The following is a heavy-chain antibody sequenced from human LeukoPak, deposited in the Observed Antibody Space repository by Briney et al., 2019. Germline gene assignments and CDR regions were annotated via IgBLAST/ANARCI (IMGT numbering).Heavy chain of an antibody. CDR3: ARDLDTGAAFDY. CDR2: ISSSGSTI. CDR1: GLTFSSYN. V-gene: IGHV3-48*04. J-gene: IGHJ4*02. Sequence: PGGSLRLSCAASGLTFSSYNMNWVRQAPGKGLEWVSYISSSGSTIYYADSVKGRFTISRDNAKNSLYLQMNSLRAEDTAIYYCARDLDTGAAFDYWGQGTLVTVSS. D-gene: IGHD6-25*01.